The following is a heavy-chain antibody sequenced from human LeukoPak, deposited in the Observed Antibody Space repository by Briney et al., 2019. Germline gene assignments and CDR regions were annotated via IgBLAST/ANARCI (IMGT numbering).Heavy chain of an antibody. D-gene: IGHD6-6*01. V-gene: IGHV1-18*01. CDR2: ISAYNGNT. CDR3: ARFTSHSSSTN. Sequence: ASVKVSCKASGYTFTSYGISWVRQAPGQGLEWMGWISAYNGNTNYAQKLQGRVTMTTDTSTSTAYVELRSLRSDDTAVYYCARFTSHSSSTNWGQGTLVTVSS. J-gene: IGHJ4*02. CDR1: GYTFTSYG.